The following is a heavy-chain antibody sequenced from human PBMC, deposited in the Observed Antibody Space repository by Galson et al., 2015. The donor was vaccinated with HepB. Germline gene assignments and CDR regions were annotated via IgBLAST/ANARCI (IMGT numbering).Heavy chain of an antibody. Sequence: SVKVSCKASGYTISSYGISWVRQAPGQGLEWMGWISAYNGNTNYAQKFQGRVSMTTDTSTSTPYMELRTLRSDDAALYYCARDSRDYRRRSRDHYYMDVWGKGTTVTVSS. CDR3: ARDSRDYRRRSRDHYYMDV. CDR1: GYTISSYG. D-gene: IGHD4/OR15-4a*01. CDR2: ISAYNGNT. V-gene: IGHV1-18*04. J-gene: IGHJ6*03.